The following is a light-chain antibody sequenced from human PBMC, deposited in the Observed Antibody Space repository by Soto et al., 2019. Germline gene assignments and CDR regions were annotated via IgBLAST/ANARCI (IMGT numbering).Light chain of an antibody. Sequence: DIQMTQSPSTLSASVGDRVTITCRASQTIGSWLAWYQQKPGKAPKLLIYDASSLESGVPSRFSGSESGTEFTLTISSLQPEDFATYYCQQYKNLYSFGQGTKVDIK. CDR1: QTIGSW. J-gene: IGKJ2*03. CDR2: DAS. CDR3: QQYKNLYS. V-gene: IGKV1-5*01.